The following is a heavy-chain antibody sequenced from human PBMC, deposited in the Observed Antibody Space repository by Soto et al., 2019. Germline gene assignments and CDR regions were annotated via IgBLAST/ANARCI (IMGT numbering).Heavy chain of an antibody. CDR3: ARSHYYDSSGYWVNFDY. J-gene: IGHJ4*02. D-gene: IGHD3-22*01. V-gene: IGHV4-31*03. CDR2: IYYSGST. Sequence: SETLSLTCTVSGGSISSGGYYWSWIRQHPGKGLEWIGYIYYSGSTYYNPSLKSRVTISVDTSKNQFSLKLSSVTAADTAVYYCARSHYYDSSGYWVNFDYWGQGTLVTVS. CDR1: GGSISSGGYY.